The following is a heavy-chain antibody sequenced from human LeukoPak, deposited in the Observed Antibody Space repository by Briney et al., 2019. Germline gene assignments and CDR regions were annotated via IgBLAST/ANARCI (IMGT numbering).Heavy chain of an antibody. V-gene: IGHV3-7*01. CDR3: ARDAGYSSGWYGRKMYYLDY. Sequence: PGGSLRLSCAASGFTFSSYWMSWVRQAPGKGLEWVANIKQDGSEKYYVDSVKGRFTISRDNAKNSLYLQMNSLRAEDTAVYYCARDAGYSSGWYGRKMYYLDYWGQGTLVTVSS. CDR1: GFTFSSYW. D-gene: IGHD6-19*01. J-gene: IGHJ4*02. CDR2: IKQDGSEK.